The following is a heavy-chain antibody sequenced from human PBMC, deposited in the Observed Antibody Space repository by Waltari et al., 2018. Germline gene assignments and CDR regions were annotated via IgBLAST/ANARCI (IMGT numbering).Heavy chain of an antibody. D-gene: IGHD3-16*01. CDR2: ISSSSSYI. J-gene: IGHJ3*02. CDR1: GFTFSSYS. Sequence: EVQLVESGGGLVKHGGSLRLSCAASGFTFSSYSMNWVRKAPGKVLGLVSSISSSSSYIYYADSVKCRFTISRDNAKNSLSLQMNSLRAEGTAVYYCARGHGGSGDAFDIWGQGTMVTVSS. V-gene: IGHV3-21*01. CDR3: ARGHGGSGDAFDI.